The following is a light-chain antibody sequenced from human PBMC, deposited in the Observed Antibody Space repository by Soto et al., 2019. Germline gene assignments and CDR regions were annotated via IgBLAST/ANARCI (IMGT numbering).Light chain of an antibody. CDR1: RSVSSN. J-gene: IGKJ5*01. V-gene: IGKV3-15*01. CDR3: QQHKNWPLIT. CDR2: DAS. Sequence: EIVMPQSPAPLSVSPEAGATLSCRASRSVSSNLAWYQQKPGQAPRLLIYDASTRATGLPARFSGSGSGTELTLTVSSLQSEDFAVYYCQQHKNWPLITFGQGKRLEIK.